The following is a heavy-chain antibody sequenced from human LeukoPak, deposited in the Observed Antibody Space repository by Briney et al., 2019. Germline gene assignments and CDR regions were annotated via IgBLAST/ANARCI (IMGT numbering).Heavy chain of an antibody. CDR3: ARGGSSGYHYNAFDI. CDR1: GFSLSGYE. V-gene: IGHV3-48*03. CDR2: ISISGTNM. Sequence: PGGSLRLSCAASGFSLSGYEMNWVRQAPGKGLEWVSYISISGTNMLYADSVTGRFTISRDNSRTSLYLQMSSLRAEDTAVYYCARGGSSGYHYNAFDIWGLGTMVTVSS. D-gene: IGHD3-22*01. J-gene: IGHJ3*02.